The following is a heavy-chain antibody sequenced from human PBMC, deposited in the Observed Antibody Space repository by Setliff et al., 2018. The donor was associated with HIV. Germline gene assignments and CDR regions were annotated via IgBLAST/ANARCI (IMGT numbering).Heavy chain of an antibody. J-gene: IGHJ4*02. CDR3: ARGREWLPVASYFDY. V-gene: IGHV1-69*13. Sequence: SVKVSCKASGGTFSRYAINWVRQAPGQGLEWMGGIIPIFATADYAQKFQGRVTITADESTSTAYMELSSLRSEDTAVYSCARGREWLPVASYFDYWGQGTLVTVSS. CDR2: IIPIFATA. D-gene: IGHD3-3*01. CDR1: GGTFSRYA.